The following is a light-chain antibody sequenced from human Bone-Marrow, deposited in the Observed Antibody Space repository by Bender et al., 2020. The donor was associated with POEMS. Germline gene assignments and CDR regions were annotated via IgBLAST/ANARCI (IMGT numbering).Light chain of an antibody. CDR3: AAWEDSLNGWV. J-gene: IGLJ3*02. CDR1: SSDVGNYNL. Sequence: QSALTQPASVSGSPGQSITISCTGTSSDVGNYNLVSWYQHHPGKVPKVVVYEGSRRPSGVSGRFSGSKSGDAASLTISGLQPEDEAAYYCAAWEDSLNGWVFGGGTKLTVL. V-gene: IGLV2-23*01. CDR2: EGS.